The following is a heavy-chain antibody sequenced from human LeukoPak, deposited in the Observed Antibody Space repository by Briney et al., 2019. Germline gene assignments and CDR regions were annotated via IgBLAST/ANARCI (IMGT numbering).Heavy chain of an antibody. J-gene: IGHJ4*02. D-gene: IGHD3-22*01. CDR3: ARETYDYDSSGYFGY. CDR2: ITSSSSYI. V-gene: IGHV3-21*01. CDR1: GFTFSSYS. Sequence: GGSLRLSCAASGFTFSSYSMNWVRQAPGKGLEWVSSITSSSSYIYYADSVKGRFTISRDNAKNSLYLQMNSLRAEDTAVYYCARETYDYDSSGYFGYGGRGTLVTVPS.